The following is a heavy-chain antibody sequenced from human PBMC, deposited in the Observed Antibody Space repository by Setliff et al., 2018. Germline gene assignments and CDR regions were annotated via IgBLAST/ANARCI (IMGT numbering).Heavy chain of an antibody. J-gene: IGHJ4*02. Sequence: GGSLRLSCAASGLTLTSCCMNWVRQAPGKGLEWVANIKEDGSEKYFVHSVKGRCTFSRDNAKISLYLRMNSLRAEDTAVYYCVRDLHWGFDYWGLGTLVTVSS. D-gene: IGHD7-27*01. CDR1: GLTLTSCC. CDR3: VRDLHWGFDY. CDR2: IKEDGSEK. V-gene: IGHV3-7*01.